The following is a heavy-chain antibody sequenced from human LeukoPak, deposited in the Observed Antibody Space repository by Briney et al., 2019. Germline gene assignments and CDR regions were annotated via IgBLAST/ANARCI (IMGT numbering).Heavy chain of an antibody. Sequence: GGSLRLSCAASGLTFSSYDMTWVRQVPGKGLEYVSSISAPGTYIFSAASVKGRFTISRDDAANTLFLQMNSLRVEDTAVYYCARIGPARDGSNSFDYWGQGTLVTVSS. CDR2: ISAPGTYI. D-gene: IGHD5-24*01. CDR3: ARIGPARDGSNSFDY. CDR1: GLTFSSYD. V-gene: IGHV3-21*01. J-gene: IGHJ4*02.